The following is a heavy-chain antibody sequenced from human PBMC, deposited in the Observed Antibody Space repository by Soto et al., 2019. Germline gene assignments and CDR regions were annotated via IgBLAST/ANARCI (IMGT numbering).Heavy chain of an antibody. J-gene: IGHJ6*02. Sequence: GASVKVSCKASGGTFSSYAISWVRQAPGQGLEWMGGIIPIFGTANYAQKSQGRVTITADESTSTAYMELSSLRSEDTAVYYCARLPMIVSATIYYYGMDVWGQGTTVTVSS. CDR2: IIPIFGTA. D-gene: IGHD3-22*01. CDR3: ARLPMIVSATIYYYGMDV. CDR1: GGTFSSYA. V-gene: IGHV1-69*13.